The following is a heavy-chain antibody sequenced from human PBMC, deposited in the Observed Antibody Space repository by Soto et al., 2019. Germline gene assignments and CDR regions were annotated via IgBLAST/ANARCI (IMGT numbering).Heavy chain of an antibody. Sequence: SETLSLTCTVSGGSISSYYWSWIRQPPGKGLEWIGYIYYSGSTNYNPSLKSRVTISVDTSKNQFSLKLSSVTAADTAVYYCARDRNGEYVFDYWGQGTLVTVSS. CDR2: IYYSGST. J-gene: IGHJ4*02. V-gene: IGHV4-59*01. CDR3: ARDRNGEYVFDY. D-gene: IGHD4-17*01. CDR1: GGSISSYY.